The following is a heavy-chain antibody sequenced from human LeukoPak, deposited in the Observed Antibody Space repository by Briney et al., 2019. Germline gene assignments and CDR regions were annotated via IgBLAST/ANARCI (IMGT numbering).Heavy chain of an antibody. Sequence: GASVKVSCKASGYTFTSYGISWVRQAPGQGLEWMGWINPNSGGTNYAQKFQGRVTMTRDTSISTAYMELSRLRSDDTAVYYCATSSSSDYFDYWGRGTLVTVSS. D-gene: IGHD6-6*01. CDR1: GYTFTSYG. V-gene: IGHV1-2*02. CDR2: INPNSGGT. CDR3: ATSSSSDYFDY. J-gene: IGHJ4*02.